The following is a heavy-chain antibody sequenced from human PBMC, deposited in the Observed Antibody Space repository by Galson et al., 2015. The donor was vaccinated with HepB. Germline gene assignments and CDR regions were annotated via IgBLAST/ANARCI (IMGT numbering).Heavy chain of an antibody. CDR3: AREGKFWSTYWYFDY. J-gene: IGHJ4*02. D-gene: IGHD3-3*01. CDR1: GFTFISYG. CDR2: IWYDGSNK. V-gene: IGHV3-33*01. Sequence: SLRLSCAASGFTFISYGMHWVRQTPGKGLEWVAVIWYDGSNKYYADSAKVRFTICRYDSKNTLYLQMNSLRAEDTAVYYCAREGKFWSTYWYFDYWGQGTLVTVSS.